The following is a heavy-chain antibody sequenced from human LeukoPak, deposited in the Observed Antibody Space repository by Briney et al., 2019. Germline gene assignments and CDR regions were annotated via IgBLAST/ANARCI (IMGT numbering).Heavy chain of an antibody. CDR2: IYNSGST. CDR3: ARVGSPRGVNYYYYMDV. D-gene: IGHD3-10*01. J-gene: IGHJ6*03. Sequence: PSETLSLTCTVSGGSISNYYWSWIRQPAGKGLEWIGRIYNSGSTNYNPSLKSRVTISVDTSKNQFSLKLSSVTAADTAVYYCARVGSPRGVNYYYYMDVWGKGTTVTISS. CDR1: GGSISNYY. V-gene: IGHV4-4*07.